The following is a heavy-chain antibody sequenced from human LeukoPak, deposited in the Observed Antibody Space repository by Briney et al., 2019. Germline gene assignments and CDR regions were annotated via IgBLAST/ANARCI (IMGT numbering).Heavy chain of an antibody. D-gene: IGHD5-12*01. J-gene: IGHJ5*02. V-gene: IGHV3-7*01. Sequence: GSLRLSCTASGFTFSAFWMSWVRQAPGKGLEWVATIYRDGSVEYYLYSVKGRFTVSRDNAKNSLYLQTNSLRAEDTAMYYCARLWGDATIYDLWGQGTLVTVSS. CDR3: ARLWGDATIYDL. CDR2: IYRDGSVE. CDR1: GFTFSAFW.